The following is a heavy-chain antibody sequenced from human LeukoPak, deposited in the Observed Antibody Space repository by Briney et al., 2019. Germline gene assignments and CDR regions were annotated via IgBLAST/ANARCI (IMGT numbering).Heavy chain of an antibody. CDR2: ISSSSSYI. Sequence: GGSLRLSCAASGFTFSSYSMNWVRQAPGKGLEWVSSISSSSSYIYYADSVKGRFTISRDNAKNSLYLQMNSLRAEDTAVYYCAREGGYCSSTSCSWVDYWGQGTLVTVSS. CDR1: GFTFSSYS. J-gene: IGHJ4*02. V-gene: IGHV3-21*01. CDR3: AREGGYCSSTSCSWVDY. D-gene: IGHD2-2*01.